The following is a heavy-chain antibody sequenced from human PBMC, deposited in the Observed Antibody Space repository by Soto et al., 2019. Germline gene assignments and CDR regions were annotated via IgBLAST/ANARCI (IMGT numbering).Heavy chain of an antibody. V-gene: IGHV4-38-2*01. Sequence: SGTLSLTCAVSGYSISSGYYWGWIRQPPGKGLEWIGSIYHSGSTYYNPSLKSRVTISVDTSKNQFSLKLSSVTAADPAVYYCTRGPGAYSSSWYNWFDPWGQGTLVTVSS. CDR2: IYHSGST. J-gene: IGHJ5*02. D-gene: IGHD6-13*01. CDR1: GYSISSGYY. CDR3: TRGPGAYSSSWYNWFDP.